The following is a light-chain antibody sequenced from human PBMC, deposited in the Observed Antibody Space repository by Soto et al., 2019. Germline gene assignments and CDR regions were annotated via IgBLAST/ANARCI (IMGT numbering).Light chain of an antibody. Sequence: DIQMTQSPSSLSASVGDRVTITCRAHQDISNYLAWYQQKPGKVPELLIYAASTLRTGVQSRFSGSGSGTVFTLTINNLQPVDVATYYCQKYNSAPNTFGRGTRLEIK. CDR3: QKYNSAPNT. CDR2: AAS. V-gene: IGKV1-27*01. CDR1: QDISNY. J-gene: IGKJ2*01.